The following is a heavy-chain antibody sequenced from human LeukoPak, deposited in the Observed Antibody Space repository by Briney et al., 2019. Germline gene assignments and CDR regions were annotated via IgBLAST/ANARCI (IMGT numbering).Heavy chain of an antibody. CDR2: FDPEDGVT. CDR1: GYTLTELS. V-gene: IGHV1-24*01. D-gene: IGHD3-22*01. CDR3: TTYVPYYDSSGYYIHAFYI. Sequence: ASVKVSCKVSGYTLTELSMHWVRQAPGKGLEWMGAFDPEDGVTIYAQKFQGRVTMTEDTSIDTAYMELSSLRSDDTAVYYCTTYVPYYDSSGYYIHAFYIWGQGTMVTVSS. J-gene: IGHJ3*02.